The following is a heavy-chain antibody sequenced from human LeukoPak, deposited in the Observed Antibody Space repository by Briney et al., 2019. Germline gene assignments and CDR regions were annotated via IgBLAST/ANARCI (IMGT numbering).Heavy chain of an antibody. V-gene: IGHV4-39*07. CDR2: IVHTGST. D-gene: IGHD7-27*01. J-gene: IGHJ4*02. Sequence: SETLSLTCTVSGGSISSSSYYWGWIRQSPGKGLEWIGEIVHTGSTKYNPSLENRVTISLDKSKNQFSLKLNSVTAADTAVYYCAKDINWGLGYWGQGTLVTVSS. CDR3: AKDINWGLGY. CDR1: GGSISSSSYY.